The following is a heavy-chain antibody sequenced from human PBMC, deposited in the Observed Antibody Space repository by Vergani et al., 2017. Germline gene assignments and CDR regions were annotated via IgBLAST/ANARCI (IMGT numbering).Heavy chain of an antibody. Sequence: DVHLAESGGGFFQPGGSLRLSCSASGFSFNSYWMHWVRQVPGKGLLWVSRIKSDGSITAYADSVKGRFTISRDNAQNTLYLQMNILRVEDTGVYYCARARCIETCYMSNWLDSWGQGTLVTVSS. V-gene: IGHV3-74*03. D-gene: IGHD3-9*01. CDR3: ARARCIETCYMSNWLDS. J-gene: IGHJ5*01. CDR2: IKSDGSIT. CDR1: GFSFNSYW.